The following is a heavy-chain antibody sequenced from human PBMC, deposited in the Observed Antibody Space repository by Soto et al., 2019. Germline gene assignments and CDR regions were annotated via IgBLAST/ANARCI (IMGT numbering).Heavy chain of an antibody. CDR3: ARQIAAAGLNYFDY. Sequence: QVQLVESGGGVVQPGRSLRLSCAASGFTFSSYGMHWVRQAPGKGLEWVAVIWYDGSNKYYADSVKGRFTISRDNSKNTLYLQMNSLRAEDTAVYYCARQIAAAGLNYFDYWGQGTLVTVSS. D-gene: IGHD6-13*01. J-gene: IGHJ4*02. CDR2: IWYDGSNK. CDR1: GFTFSSYG. V-gene: IGHV3-33*01.